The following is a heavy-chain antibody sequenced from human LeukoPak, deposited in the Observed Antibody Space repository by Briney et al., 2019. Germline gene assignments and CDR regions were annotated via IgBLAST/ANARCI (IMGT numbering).Heavy chain of an antibody. CDR3: AREGVRDGYNFGFDY. Sequence: GGSLRLSCAASGFTVSSNYMSWVRQAPGKGLEWVSVIYSDGSTYYADSVKGRFTTSRDNSKNTLYLQMNSLRAEDTAVYYCAREGVRDGYNFGFDYWGQGTLVTVSS. CDR2: IYSDGST. CDR1: GFTVSSNY. V-gene: IGHV3-53*01. J-gene: IGHJ4*02. D-gene: IGHD5-24*01.